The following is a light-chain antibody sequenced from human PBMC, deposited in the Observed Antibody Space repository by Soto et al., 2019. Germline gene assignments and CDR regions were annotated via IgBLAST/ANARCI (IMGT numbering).Light chain of an antibody. CDR2: DVS. Sequence: QSALTQPASVSGSPGQSITISCTGTSSDVGGYNYVSWYQQHPGKAPKLMIYDVSSRPSGVSNRFSGSKSGNTASLIISGLLAEDEADYYCTSYIANKAPLFGGGTKLTVL. CDR1: SSDVGGYNY. V-gene: IGLV2-14*03. CDR3: TSYIANKAPL. J-gene: IGLJ2*01.